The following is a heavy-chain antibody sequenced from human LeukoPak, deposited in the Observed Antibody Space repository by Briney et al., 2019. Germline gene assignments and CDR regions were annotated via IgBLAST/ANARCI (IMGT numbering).Heavy chain of an antibody. V-gene: IGHV4-59*01. CDR3: ARDESAAGAFDI. J-gene: IGHJ3*02. CDR1: GDSISGYY. CDR2: IYYSGST. Sequence: PETLSLTCTVSGDSISGYYWSWIRQPPGKGLEWIGYIYYSGSTNYNPSLKSRVTISVDTSKNQFSLKLSSVTAADTAVYYCARDESAAGAFDIWGQGTMVTVSS. D-gene: IGHD2-15*01.